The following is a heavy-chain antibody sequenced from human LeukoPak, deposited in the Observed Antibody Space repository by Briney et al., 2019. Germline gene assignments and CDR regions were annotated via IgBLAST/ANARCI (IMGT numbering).Heavy chain of an antibody. CDR2: ISGSGSGDST. CDR3: AKIRAPAYDF. D-gene: IGHD3-3*02. CDR1: GFTFSSYA. J-gene: IGHJ3*01. Sequence: GGSLRLSCAASGFTFSSYAMNWVRQAPGKGREWVSAISGSGSGDSTYYADSVKGRFTISRDNSKNTLYLQMNSLRAEDTAVYYCAKIRAPAYDFWGQGTMVTVSS. V-gene: IGHV3-23*01.